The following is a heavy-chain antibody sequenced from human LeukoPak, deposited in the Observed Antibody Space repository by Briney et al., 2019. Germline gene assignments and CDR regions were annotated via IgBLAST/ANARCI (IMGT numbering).Heavy chain of an antibody. Sequence: AGGSLRLSCTASGFTVSSNYMSWVRQAPGKGLEWVSVIYSGGSTYYADSVKGRFPISRDNSKNTLYLQMNSLRAEDTAVYYCARGGPAAGRFDYWGQGTLVTVSS. CDR1: GFTVSSNY. J-gene: IGHJ4*02. D-gene: IGHD6-13*01. V-gene: IGHV3-66*01. CDR2: IYSGGST. CDR3: ARGGPAAGRFDY.